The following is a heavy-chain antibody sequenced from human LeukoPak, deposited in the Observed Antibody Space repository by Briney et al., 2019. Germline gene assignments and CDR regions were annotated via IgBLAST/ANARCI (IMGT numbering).Heavy chain of an antibody. Sequence: SETLSLTCTVSGGSISNGGYYWGWIRQPPWKGLEWIGSIYYSGSTFYNPSLKSRVSISVDTSMDQFSLTLSSVTAADTAVYNCARHKLGSSWFDPWGQGTLVTVSS. J-gene: IGHJ5*02. CDR2: IYYSGST. D-gene: IGHD1-26*01. V-gene: IGHV4-39*01. CDR1: GGSISNGGYY. CDR3: ARHKLGSSWFDP.